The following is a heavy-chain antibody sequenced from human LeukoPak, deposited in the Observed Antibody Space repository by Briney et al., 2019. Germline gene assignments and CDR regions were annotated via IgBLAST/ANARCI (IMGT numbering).Heavy chain of an antibody. Sequence: PSETLSLTCTVSGGSISSSSYYWGWIRQPPGKGLEWIGSIYYSGSTYYNPSLKSRVTISVDTSKNQFSLKLSSVTAADTAVYYCARLPEGTAMATRAFDIWGQGTMVTVSS. CDR2: IYYSGST. J-gene: IGHJ3*02. CDR1: GGSISSSSYY. D-gene: IGHD5-18*01. CDR3: ARLPEGTAMATRAFDI. V-gene: IGHV4-39*01.